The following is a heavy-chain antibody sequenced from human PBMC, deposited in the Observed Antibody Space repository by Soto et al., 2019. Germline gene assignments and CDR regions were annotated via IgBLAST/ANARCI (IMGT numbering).Heavy chain of an antibody. D-gene: IGHD3-22*01. CDR3: ARDRKLEGYYDSSGYYVDYYYGMDV. CDR2: INPSGGIT. J-gene: IGHJ6*02. Sequence: QVQLVQSGAEVKKPGASVKVSCKASGYTFTSYYMHWVRQAPGQGLEWMGIINPSGGITRYAQKLQRTVTITRDTSTSTVYMELSSLRSEDTAVYYCARDRKLEGYYDSSGYYVDYYYGMDVWGQGTTVTVSS. V-gene: IGHV1-46*01. CDR1: GYTFTSYY.